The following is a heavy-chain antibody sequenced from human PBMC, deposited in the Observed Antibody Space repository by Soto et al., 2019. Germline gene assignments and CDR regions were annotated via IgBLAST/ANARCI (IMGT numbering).Heavy chain of an antibody. J-gene: IGHJ4*02. V-gene: IGHV3-7*04. CDR1: GFTFGHYW. Sequence: PGGSLRLSCAVSGFTFGHYWMSWVRQAPGKGLEWLANIKEDGSEKYYVDSVKGRFTISRDNAKNSVYLHMTSLRAEDTAVYYCARDAWELVPDNDYWGQGTLVTVSS. CDR2: IKEDGSEK. D-gene: IGHD1-26*01. CDR3: ARDAWELVPDNDY.